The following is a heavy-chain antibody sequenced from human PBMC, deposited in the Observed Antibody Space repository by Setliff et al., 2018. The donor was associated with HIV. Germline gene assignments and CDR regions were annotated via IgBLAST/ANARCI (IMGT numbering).Heavy chain of an antibody. CDR2: INHSGST. D-gene: IGHD3-10*01. CDR3: ASQGVRGAYTWFDP. CDR1: GGSFSGYY. J-gene: IGHJ5*02. V-gene: IGHV4-34*01. Sequence: KTSETLSLTCAVYGGSFSGYYWSWIRQPPGKGLEWIGEINHSGSTTYNPSLKSRVTISVDTSKNQFSLKLSAATAADTAVYYCASQGVRGAYTWFDPWGQGTRVTVSS.